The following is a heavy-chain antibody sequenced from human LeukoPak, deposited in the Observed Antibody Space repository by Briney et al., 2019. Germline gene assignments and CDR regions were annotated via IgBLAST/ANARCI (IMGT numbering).Heavy chain of an antibody. V-gene: IGHV1-69*13. CDR3: ARIAYYYDSSGYQNTDY. CDR1: GGTFSSYA. J-gene: IGHJ4*02. Sequence: SVKVSCKASGGTFSSYAISWVRQAPGQGLEWMGGIIPIFGTANYAQKFQGRVTITADEPTSTAYMELSSLRSEDTAVYYCARIAYYYDSSGYQNTDYWGQGTLVTVSP. D-gene: IGHD3-22*01. CDR2: IIPIFGTA.